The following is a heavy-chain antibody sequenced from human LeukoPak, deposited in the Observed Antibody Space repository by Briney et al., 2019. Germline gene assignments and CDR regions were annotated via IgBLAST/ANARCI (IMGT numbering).Heavy chain of an antibody. D-gene: IGHD6-19*01. V-gene: IGHV4-38-2*02. Sequence: SETLSLTCAVSGYSITSGYYWGRIRQPPGKGLEWIGTIYHSESTYYNPSLKSRLTISVDTSKNQFSLKLTSVTAADTAVYYCAGDRPLLTGWSWFDPWGQGTLVTVSS. J-gene: IGHJ5*02. CDR3: AGDRPLLTGWSWFDP. CDR1: GYSITSGYY. CDR2: IYHSEST.